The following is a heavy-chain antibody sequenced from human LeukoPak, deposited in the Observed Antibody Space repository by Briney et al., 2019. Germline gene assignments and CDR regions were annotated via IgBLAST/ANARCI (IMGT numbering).Heavy chain of an antibody. CDR3: ARGYSTGWYYFDY. J-gene: IGHJ4*02. D-gene: IGHD6-19*01. CDR2: IYTSGST. V-gene: IGHV4-4*07. CDR1: GGSISGFY. Sequence: SETLSLTCTVSGGSISGFYWSWIRQPAGKGLQWIGRIYTSGSTNYNPSLKSRVTMSVDTSKNQFSLKLSSVTAADTAVYYCARGYSTGWYYFDYWGQGTQVTVSS.